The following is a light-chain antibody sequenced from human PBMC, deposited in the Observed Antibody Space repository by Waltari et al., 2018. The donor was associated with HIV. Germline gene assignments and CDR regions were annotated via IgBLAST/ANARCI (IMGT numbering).Light chain of an antibody. V-gene: IGKV1-39*01. CDR2: AAS. CDR3: QHSYSTPRT. J-gene: IGKJ1*01. Sequence: DIQMTQSPSPLSAVVGDRVTITRRARSIICSYLNWYQQKLGKAPKVVIYAASSLQDGVPARFSGTGYGTDFTLIISSLQREDFAMYYCQHSYSTPRTFGQGTKVEIK. CDR1: SIICSY.